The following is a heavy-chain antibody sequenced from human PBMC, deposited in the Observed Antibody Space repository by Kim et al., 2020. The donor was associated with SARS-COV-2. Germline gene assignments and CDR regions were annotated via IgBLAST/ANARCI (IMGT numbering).Heavy chain of an antibody. Sequence: ASVKVSCKASGYTFTSYAMHWVRQAPGQRLDWMGWINAGNGNTKYSQKFQGRVTITRDTSASTAYMELSSLRSEDTAVYYCARGKWLAYDAFDIWGQGTMVTVSS. CDR1: GYTFTSYA. CDR3: ARGKWLAYDAFDI. CDR2: INAGNGNT. J-gene: IGHJ3*02. V-gene: IGHV1-3*01. D-gene: IGHD6-19*01.